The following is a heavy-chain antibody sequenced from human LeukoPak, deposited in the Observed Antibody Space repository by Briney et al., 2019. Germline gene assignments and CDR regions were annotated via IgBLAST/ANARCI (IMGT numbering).Heavy chain of an antibody. CDR2: IIPIFGTA. D-gene: IGHD2-2*01. CDR1: GGTFSSYA. V-gene: IGHV1-69*13. J-gene: IGHJ5*02. Sequence: SVKVSCKASGGTFSSYAISWVRQAPGQGLEWMGGIIPIFGTANYAQKFQGRVTITADESTSTAYMELSSLRSEDTAVYYCARALLRYCSGTSCYWFDPWGQGTLVTVSS. CDR3: ARALLRYCSGTSCYWFDP.